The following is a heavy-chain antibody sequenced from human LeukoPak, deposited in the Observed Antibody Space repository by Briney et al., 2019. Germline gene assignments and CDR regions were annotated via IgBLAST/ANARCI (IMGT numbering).Heavy chain of an antibody. CDR1: GFTFSSYS. V-gene: IGHV3-48*01. D-gene: IGHD6-13*01. CDR2: ITGGTTTIT. Sequence: GGSLRLACAASGFTFSSYSMNWVRQAPGKGLEWLSYITGGTTTITYYADSVKGRFTISRDNAKNSLDLQMTSLRAEDTAVYYCARMQQLVDFVDYWGQGTLVSVSS. CDR3: ARMQQLVDFVDY. J-gene: IGHJ4*02.